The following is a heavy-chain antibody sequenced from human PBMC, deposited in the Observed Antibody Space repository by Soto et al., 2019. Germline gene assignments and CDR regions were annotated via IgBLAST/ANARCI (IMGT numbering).Heavy chain of an antibody. D-gene: IGHD3-10*01. J-gene: IGHJ6*03. Sequence: SETLSLTCTVSGGSISSYYWSWIRQPPGKGLEWIGYMYYSGSTNYNPSLKSRVTISVDTSKNQFSLKLSSVTAADTAVYYCARDYRYYGSGMDVWGKGTTVTVSS. CDR2: MYYSGST. CDR3: ARDYRYYGSGMDV. V-gene: IGHV4-59*12. CDR1: GGSISSYY.